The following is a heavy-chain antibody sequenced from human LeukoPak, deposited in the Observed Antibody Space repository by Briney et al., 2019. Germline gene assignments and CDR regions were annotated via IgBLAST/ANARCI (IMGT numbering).Heavy chain of an antibody. CDR3: AKDRSTSGFFDY. J-gene: IGHJ4*02. Sequence: GGSLRLSCAASGFTVSNSYMSWVRQAPGKGLEWVSVIYSGGSTYYADSVKGRFTISRDNSKNTLYLQMNSLRAEDTAVYYCAKDRSTSGFFDYWGQGTLVTVSS. D-gene: IGHD2-2*01. V-gene: IGHV3-53*01. CDR1: GFTVSNSY. CDR2: IYSGGST.